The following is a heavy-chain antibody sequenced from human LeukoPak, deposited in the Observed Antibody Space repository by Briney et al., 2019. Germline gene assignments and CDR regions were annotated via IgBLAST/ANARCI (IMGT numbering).Heavy chain of an antibody. CDR2: IFGGGST. V-gene: IGHV3-66*01. D-gene: IGHD3-22*01. CDR1: GFTVSSNY. Sequence: GGSLRLSCAASGFTVSSNYMTWVRQAPGKGLEWVSVIFGGGSTYYADSVKGRFTISRDNSKNTLFLQMNSLRVEDTAVYYCARVPLYSYDSSGHCDYWGQGTLVTVSS. CDR3: ARVPLYSYDSSGHCDY. J-gene: IGHJ4*02.